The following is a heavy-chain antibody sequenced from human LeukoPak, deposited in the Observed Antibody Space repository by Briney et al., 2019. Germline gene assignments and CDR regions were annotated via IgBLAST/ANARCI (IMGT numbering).Heavy chain of an antibody. Sequence: SKTLSLTCTVSGASIRSGDYYWSWIRQPPGKGLEWIGYIYDSGSTYYNPSLKSRITISVDTSENRFSLKLSSVTATDTAVYYCARDCSGGSCYGAFDIWGQGTMVTVSS. D-gene: IGHD2-15*01. CDR1: GASIRSGDYY. CDR3: ARDCSGGSCYGAFDI. CDR2: IYDSGST. V-gene: IGHV4-30-4*01. J-gene: IGHJ3*02.